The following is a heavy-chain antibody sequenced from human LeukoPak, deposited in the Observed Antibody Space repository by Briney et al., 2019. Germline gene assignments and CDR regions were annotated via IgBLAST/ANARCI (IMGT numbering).Heavy chain of an antibody. V-gene: IGHV3-21*01. CDR3: ARELSPFIFGVDY. CDR1: GFTFSSYS. CDR2: ISSSSSYI. D-gene: IGHD3-3*02. J-gene: IGHJ4*02. Sequence: PGRSLRLSCAASGFTFSSYSMNWVRQAPGKGPEWVSSISSSSSYIYYADSVKGRFTISRDNAKNSLYLQMNSLRAEDTAVYYCARELSPFIFGVDYWGQGTLVTVSS.